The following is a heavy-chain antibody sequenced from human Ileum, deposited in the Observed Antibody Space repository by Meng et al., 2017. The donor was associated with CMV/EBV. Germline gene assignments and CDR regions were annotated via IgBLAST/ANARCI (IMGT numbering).Heavy chain of an antibody. V-gene: IGHV3-15*01. CDR3: TPQLLWFGESTLGSDP. J-gene: IGHJ5*02. CDR1: GFTFSSYS. D-gene: IGHD3-10*01. CDR2: IKSKTDGETT. Sequence: GGSLRLSCAASGFTFSSYSMNWVRQAPGKGLEWVGRIKSKTDGETTDYAAPVKGRFTISRDDSKNTLFLQMNSLKTEDTAVYYCTPQLLWFGESTLGSDPWGQGTLVTVSS.